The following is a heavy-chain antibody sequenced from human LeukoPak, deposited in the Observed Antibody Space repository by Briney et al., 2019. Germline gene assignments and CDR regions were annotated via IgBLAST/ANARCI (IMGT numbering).Heavy chain of an antibody. CDR2: IYPGDSDT. Sequence: HGESLKISCKGSGYSFTSYWIGWVRQMPGKGLDWMGIIYPGDSDTRYSPSFQGQVTISADKSISTAYLQWSSLKASDTAMYYCARTYHELAAAGTIAFDYWGQGTLVTVSS. J-gene: IGHJ4*02. V-gene: IGHV5-51*01. CDR1: GYSFTSYW. CDR3: ARTYHELAAAGTIAFDY. D-gene: IGHD6-13*01.